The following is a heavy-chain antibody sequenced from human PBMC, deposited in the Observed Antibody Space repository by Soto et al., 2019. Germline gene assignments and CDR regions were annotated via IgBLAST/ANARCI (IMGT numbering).Heavy chain of an antibody. CDR3: AKDIVVVPAAWAFDY. CDR1: GFTFSSYA. V-gene: IGHV3-23*01. Sequence: GVSLRLSCAASGFTFSSYAMSWVRQAPGKGLEWVSAISGSGGSTYYADSVKGRFTISRDNSKNTLYLQMNSLRAEDTAVYYCAKDIVVVPAAWAFDYWGQGTLVTVSS. CDR2: ISGSGGST. D-gene: IGHD2-2*01. J-gene: IGHJ4*02.